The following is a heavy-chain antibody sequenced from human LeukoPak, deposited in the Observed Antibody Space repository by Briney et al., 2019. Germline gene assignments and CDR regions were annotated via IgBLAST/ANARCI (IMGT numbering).Heavy chain of an antibody. Sequence: GGSLRLSCAASGFTFSSYDMHWVRQAPGKGLEWVAFIRYDGSNKYYADSVKGRFTLSRDNSKNTLYLQMNSLRAEDTAVYYCATLPATTYYFHYWGQGTLVTVSS. J-gene: IGHJ4*02. CDR1: GFTFSSYD. CDR3: ATLPATTYYFHY. D-gene: IGHD2-2*01. CDR2: IRYDGSNK. V-gene: IGHV3-30*02.